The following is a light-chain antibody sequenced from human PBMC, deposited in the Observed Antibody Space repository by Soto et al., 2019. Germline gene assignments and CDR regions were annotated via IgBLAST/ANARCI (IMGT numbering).Light chain of an antibody. Sequence: QPVLTQPPSVSGAPGQRVTISCTGSSSNIGAGYDVHWYQQLPGTAPKLLIYGNSNRPSGVPDRFSGSKSGTSASLAITGLQAEDAADYYCQSYDSSLSGLVFGGGTKVTVL. CDR1: SSNIGAGYD. CDR3: QSYDSSLSGLV. CDR2: GNS. J-gene: IGLJ2*01. V-gene: IGLV1-40*01.